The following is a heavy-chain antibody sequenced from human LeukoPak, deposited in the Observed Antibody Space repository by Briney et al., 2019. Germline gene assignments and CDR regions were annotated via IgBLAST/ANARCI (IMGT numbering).Heavy chain of an antibody. J-gene: IGHJ6*03. CDR1: GYNFIGYY. Sequence: ASVKVSCKASGYNFIGYYLHWVRQAPGQGLEWMGWINPNSGDTNYAQKFQGRVTMTRDTSISTAYMELSRLRSDDTAVYYCARLKDTAMTFYYYYMDVWGKGTTVTVSS. CDR2: INPNSGDT. D-gene: IGHD5-18*01. V-gene: IGHV1-2*02. CDR3: ARLKDTAMTFYYYYMDV.